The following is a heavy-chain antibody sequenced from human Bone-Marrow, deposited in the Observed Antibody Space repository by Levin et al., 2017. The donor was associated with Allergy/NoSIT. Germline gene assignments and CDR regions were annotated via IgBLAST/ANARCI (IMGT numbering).Heavy chain of an antibody. CDR3: AKDMVRGPHHYYYYGMDV. V-gene: IGHV3-43D*04. J-gene: IGHJ6*02. CDR1: GFTFDDYA. D-gene: IGHD3-10*01. Sequence: GGSLRLSCAASGFTFDDYAMHWVRQAPGKGLEWVSLISWDGGSTYYADSVKGRFTISRDNSKNSLYLQMNSLRAEDTALYYCAKDMVRGPHHYYYYGMDVWGQGTTVTVSS. CDR2: ISWDGGST.